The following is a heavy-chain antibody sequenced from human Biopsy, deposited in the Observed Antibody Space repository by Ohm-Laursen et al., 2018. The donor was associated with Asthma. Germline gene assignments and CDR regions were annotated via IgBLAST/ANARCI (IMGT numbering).Heavy chain of an antibody. V-gene: IGHV3-53*01. D-gene: IGHD6-19*01. CDR3: ARGDSSGWSHYYFDY. Sequence: SLRLSCAASGFTVSRDHMFWVRQAPGKGLGWVSVIYSGGTSHTADSVRGRFTISRDFSKNTLHLQMHSLRVEDTAVYYCARGDSSGWSHYYFDYWGQGTLVTVSS. CDR1: GFTVSRDH. J-gene: IGHJ4*02. CDR2: IYSGGTS.